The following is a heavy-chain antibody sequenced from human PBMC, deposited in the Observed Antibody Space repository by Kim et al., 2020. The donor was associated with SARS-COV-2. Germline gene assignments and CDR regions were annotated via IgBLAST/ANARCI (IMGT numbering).Heavy chain of an antibody. J-gene: IGHJ1*01. Sequence: DSVKGRFTISRDNSKNTLYLQMNSLRAEDTAVYYCARPRFTMIDAGLQHWGQGTLVTVSS. V-gene: IGHV3-30*07. D-gene: IGHD3-22*01. CDR3: ARPRFTMIDAGLQH.